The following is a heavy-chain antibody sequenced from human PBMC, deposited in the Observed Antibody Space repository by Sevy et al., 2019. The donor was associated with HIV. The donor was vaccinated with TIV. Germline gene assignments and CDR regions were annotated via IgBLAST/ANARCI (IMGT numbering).Heavy chain of an antibody. CDR1: GFSFSDAW. CDR3: TTEGAD. CDR2: VRSKGDGGTA. Sequence: GESLKISCAASGFSFSDAWLSWVRQVPGKGLEWVGRVRSKGDGGTAEYAAPVKGRFTIARDDSKNTMYVQMNNLKNEDTGIYYCTTEGADWGQRTLVTVSS. J-gene: IGHJ4*02. V-gene: IGHV3-15*01.